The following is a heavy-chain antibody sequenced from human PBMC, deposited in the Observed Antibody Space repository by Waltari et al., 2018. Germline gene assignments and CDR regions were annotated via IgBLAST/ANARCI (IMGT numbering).Heavy chain of an antibody. Sequence: EVKLVESGGGLVQPGASLRLPCVASGFTFSRHWISWLRQAPGKGLEWVANINEDESETFYADSVKGRFTISRDNAKNSLYLQMNSLRVEDTAYYYCARDMGIYTNYAAYWGQGTLVTVSS. D-gene: IGHD4-4*01. V-gene: IGHV3-7*01. J-gene: IGHJ4*02. CDR2: INEDESET. CDR1: GFTFSRHW. CDR3: ARDMGIYTNYAAY.